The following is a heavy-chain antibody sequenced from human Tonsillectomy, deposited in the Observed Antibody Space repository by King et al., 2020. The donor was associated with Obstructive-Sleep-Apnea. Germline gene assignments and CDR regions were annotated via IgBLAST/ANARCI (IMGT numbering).Heavy chain of an antibody. CDR2: VYHSGTA. J-gene: IGHJ4*02. D-gene: IGHD3-3*01. CDR3: ARGGAGGASYDAY. CDR1: GDSISSSFC. V-gene: IGHV4-4*02. Sequence: QLQESGPGLVKPSGTLSLTCVVSGDSISSSFCWTWVRQPPGKGLEWIGEVYHSGTANYNPSLKSRVTISIDKSKNHFSLKLNSVTAADTAVYFCARGGAGGASYDAYWGQGILVIVSS.